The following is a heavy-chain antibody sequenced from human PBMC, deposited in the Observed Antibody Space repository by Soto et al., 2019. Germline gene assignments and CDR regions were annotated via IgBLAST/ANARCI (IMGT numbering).Heavy chain of an antibody. CDR3: ATSRRILTGYYLYYFDY. CDR1: GYTLTELS. D-gene: IGHD3-9*01. CDR2: FDPEDGET. Sequence: ASVKVSCKVSGYTLTELSMHWVRQAPGKWLEWMGGFDPEDGETIYAQKFQGRVTMTEDTSTDTAYMELSSLRSEDTAVYYCATSRRILTGYYLYYFDYWGQGTLVTVSS. J-gene: IGHJ4*02. V-gene: IGHV1-24*01.